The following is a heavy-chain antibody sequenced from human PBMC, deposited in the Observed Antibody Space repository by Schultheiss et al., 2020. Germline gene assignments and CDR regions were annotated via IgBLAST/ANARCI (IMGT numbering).Heavy chain of an antibody. D-gene: IGHD6-13*01. CDR2: IKQDGSEK. J-gene: IGHJ4*02. CDR3: ARDESSYGSWCFDY. CDR1: GFIFSSYW. V-gene: IGHV3-7*01. Sequence: GGSLRLSCAASGFIFSSYWMSWVRQAPGKGLEWVANIKQDGSEKSHVDSVKGRFIISRDNAKNSVYLQMNSLRAEDTAVYYCARDESSYGSWCFDYWGQGTLVTVPS.